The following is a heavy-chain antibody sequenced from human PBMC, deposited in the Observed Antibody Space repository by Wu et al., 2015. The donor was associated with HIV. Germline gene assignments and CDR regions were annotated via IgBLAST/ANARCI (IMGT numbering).Heavy chain of an antibody. D-gene: IGHD3-10*01. CDR3: ARDIFPGGELLVADY. Sequence: QVQLVQSGAEVRKPGASVKVSCKASGYIFTAYYIHWVRQAPGQGLEWMGWISVYNDKTVYGQKFQDRFTMTTDTSTSTAYMELRSLRSDDTATYFCARDIFPGGELLVADYWGQGTLVSVSS. CDR2: ISVYNDKT. V-gene: IGHV1-18*01. J-gene: IGHJ4*02. CDR1: GYIFTAYY.